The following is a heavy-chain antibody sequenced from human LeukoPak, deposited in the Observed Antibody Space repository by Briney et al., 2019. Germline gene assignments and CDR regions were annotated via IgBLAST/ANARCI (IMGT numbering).Heavy chain of an antibody. CDR1: GYTFTSYA. CDR3: ASRHSGGGNSYSSYDMDV. V-gene: IGHV1-3*01. J-gene: IGHJ6*02. Sequence: ASVNVSCKASGYTFTSYAMHWVRQAPGQRLEWMGWINAGNGNTKYSQKFQGRVTITADESTSTAYMELSSLRSEDTAVYYCASRHSGGGNSYSSYDMDVWGQGTTVTVSS. D-gene: IGHD2-15*01. CDR2: INAGNGNT.